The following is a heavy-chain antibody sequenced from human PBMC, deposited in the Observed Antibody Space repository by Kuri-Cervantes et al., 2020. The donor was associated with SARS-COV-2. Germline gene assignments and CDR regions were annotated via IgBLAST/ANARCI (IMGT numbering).Heavy chain of an antibody. V-gene: IGHV1-69*13. J-gene: IGHJ4*02. CDR3: ARVGYCSGGSCYLGYYFDY. Sequence: SVKASCKASGYTFSSYAISWVRQAPGQGLEWMGGIIPIFGTANYAQKFQGRVTITADESTSTAYMELSSLRSEDTAVYYCARVGYCSGGSCYLGYYFDYWGQGTLVTVSS. CDR2: IIPIFGTA. D-gene: IGHD2-15*01. CDR1: GYTFSSYA.